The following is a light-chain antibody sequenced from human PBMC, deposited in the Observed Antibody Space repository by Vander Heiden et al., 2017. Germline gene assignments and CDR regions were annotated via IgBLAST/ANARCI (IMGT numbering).Light chain of an antibody. CDR3: QQYNRYWT. J-gene: IGKJ1*01. CDR2: DVS. V-gene: IGKV1-5*01. CDR1: QSFTNW. Sequence: DIQMTQSPSTLAASVGDRVTITCRAGQSFTNWLGWYQQKPGKAPQLLIYDVSSLESGVPSSFSGSGSGTEFPLTISSLQPDDFATYYCQQYNRYWTFGQGTKVEIK.